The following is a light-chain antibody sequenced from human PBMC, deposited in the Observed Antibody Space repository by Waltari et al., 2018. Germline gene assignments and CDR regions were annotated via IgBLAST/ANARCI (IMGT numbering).Light chain of an antibody. CDR1: NPNLRRNT. CDR3: ATWDDSLNAWV. V-gene: IGLV1-44*01. Sequence: QSVLTPPPSASGTPRQRVTMSCSGSNPNLRRNTVTWSQQLPGTAPKLPIYIYNQRPSGVPDRFSGSRSGTSASLAISGLQSEDEADYHCATWDDSLNAWVFGGGTKLTVL. J-gene: IGLJ3*02. CDR2: IYN.